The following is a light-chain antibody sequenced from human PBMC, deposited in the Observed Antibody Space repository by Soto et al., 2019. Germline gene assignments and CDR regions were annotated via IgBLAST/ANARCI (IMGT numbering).Light chain of an antibody. CDR3: QQYNNWPWT. J-gene: IGKJ1*01. CDR1: QSVSNN. Sequence: EIVLTQSRGALSLCPGERATLSFRSSQSVSNNYLAWYQQKPGKAPRLPIYGASTRATGIPARFSGSGSGTEFTLTISSLPSVDFEVYSCQQYNNWPWTFGQGTKVDIK. CDR2: GAS. V-gene: IGKV3-15*01.